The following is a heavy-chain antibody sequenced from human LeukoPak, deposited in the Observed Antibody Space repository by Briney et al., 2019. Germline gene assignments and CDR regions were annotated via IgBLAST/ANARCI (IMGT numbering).Heavy chain of an antibody. CDR1: GGSISSSGYY. Sequence: PSETLSLTCTVSGGSISSSGYYWGWVRQPPGKGLEWIGTIYYSGSTYYNPSLKSRVTISVDTSKNQFSLKLSSVTAADTAVYYCARGTAFTFGGVIVYYFDYWGQGTLVTVSS. D-gene: IGHD3-16*02. V-gene: IGHV4-39*07. CDR3: ARGTAFTFGGVIVYYFDY. J-gene: IGHJ4*02. CDR2: IYYSGST.